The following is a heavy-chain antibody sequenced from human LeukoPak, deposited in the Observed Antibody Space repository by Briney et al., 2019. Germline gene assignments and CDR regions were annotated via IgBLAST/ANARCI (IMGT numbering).Heavy chain of an antibody. CDR1: GYPFIGCL. V-gene: IGHV1-18*04. J-gene: IGHJ4*02. D-gene: IGHD1-26*01. Sequence: GASVKVSCKASGYPFIGCLLHWVRQAPGQGLEWMGWISGYNGHTNYAHMVQGRVTMTTDTSTSTAYMELRSLRSDDTAVYYCARDDRGSYSSLDYWGQGTLVTVS. CDR2: ISGYNGHT. CDR3: ARDDRGSYSSLDY.